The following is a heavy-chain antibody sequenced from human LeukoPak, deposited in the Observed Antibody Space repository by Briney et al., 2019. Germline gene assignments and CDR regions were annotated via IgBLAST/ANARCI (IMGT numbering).Heavy chain of an antibody. D-gene: IGHD3-22*01. CDR2: IKQDGSEK. CDR1: GFTFSSYW. V-gene: IGHV3-7*01. Sequence: GGSLRLSCAASGFTFSSYWMSWVRQAPGKGLEWVANIKQDGSEKYYVDSVKGRFTISRDNAKNSLYLQMNSLRAEDTAVYYCARDRYYDSSGHNAFDIWGQGTMVTVSS. J-gene: IGHJ3*02. CDR3: ARDRYYDSSGHNAFDI.